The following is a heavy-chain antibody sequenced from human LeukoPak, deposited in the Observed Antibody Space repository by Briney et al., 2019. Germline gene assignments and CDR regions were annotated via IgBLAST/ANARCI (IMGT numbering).Heavy chain of an antibody. V-gene: IGHV5-51*01. J-gene: IGHJ4*02. CDR2: IYPGGSDT. CDR1: GYSFTSYW. D-gene: IGHD1-26*01. Sequence: GESLKISCKGSGYSFTSYWIGWVRQMPGKGLEWMGIIYPGGSDTRYSPSFQGQVTISADKSTRTADLQWSSRKASDTAMYYCARHHTHSGGSYFGYWGQGTLVTVSS. CDR3: ARHHTHSGGSYFGY.